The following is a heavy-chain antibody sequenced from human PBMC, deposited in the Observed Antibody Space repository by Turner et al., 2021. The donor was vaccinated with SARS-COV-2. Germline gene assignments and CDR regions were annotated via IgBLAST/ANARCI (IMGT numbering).Heavy chain of an antibody. CDR1: GFTFSSYT. V-gene: IGHV3-30-3*01. CDR3: AGGKLAAAGPPFDY. J-gene: IGHJ4*02. Sequence: QVQLVETGGVVVQPGRSLRLSCASSGFTFSSYTMHWGRQATGKGLEWVEVISYDGSNKYYADSVKGRFTNSRDNSKNTLYLQMNSLRAEDTAVYYCAGGKLAAAGPPFDYWGQGTLVTVSS. D-gene: IGHD6-13*01. CDR2: ISYDGSNK.